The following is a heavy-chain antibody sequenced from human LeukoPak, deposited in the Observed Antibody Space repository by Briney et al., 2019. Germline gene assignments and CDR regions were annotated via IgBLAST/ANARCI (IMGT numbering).Heavy chain of an antibody. J-gene: IGHJ5*02. CDR3: ARDLHPDDSGNCGSFDP. Sequence: PSETLSLTCTVSGGSISRYYWGWIRQPAGKGLEWIGRMSASGSTNYNPSLKSRVTVSLDTSKNQFSLKLNSVTAADTAVYYCARDLHPDDSGNCGSFDPWGQGTLVTVSS. D-gene: IGHD3-10*01. CDR1: GGSISRYY. CDR2: MSASGST. V-gene: IGHV4-4*07.